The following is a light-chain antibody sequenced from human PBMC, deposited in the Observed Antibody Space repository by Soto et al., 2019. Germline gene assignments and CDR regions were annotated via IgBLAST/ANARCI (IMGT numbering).Light chain of an antibody. Sequence: QSALTQPASVSGSPGQSITISCTGTSSDVGGYNYVSWYQQHPGKAPKLMIYDVSNRPSGVSNRFSGSKSGNAASLTISGXXAEDEADYYCSSYTSSTPYAFGTGTKVTV. CDR1: SSDVGGYNY. CDR3: SSYTSSTPYA. J-gene: IGLJ1*01. V-gene: IGLV2-14*01. CDR2: DVS.